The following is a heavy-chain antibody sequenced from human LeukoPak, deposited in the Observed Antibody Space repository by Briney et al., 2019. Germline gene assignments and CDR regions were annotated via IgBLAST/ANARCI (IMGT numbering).Heavy chain of an antibody. CDR2: INHSGST. J-gene: IGHJ4*02. CDR3: AAYYFDSSTEGQN. CDR1: GGSFSAYY. D-gene: IGHD3-22*01. V-gene: IGHV4-34*01. Sequence: SETLSLTCAVYGGSFSAYYWSWIRQPPGKGLEWIGEINHSGSTNYNPSLKSRVTISVDTSKNQFSLKLSSVTAADTAVYYCAAYYFDSSTEGQNWGQGTLVTVSS.